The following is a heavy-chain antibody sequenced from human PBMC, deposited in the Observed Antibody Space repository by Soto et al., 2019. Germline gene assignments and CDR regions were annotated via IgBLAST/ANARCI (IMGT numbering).Heavy chain of an antibody. Sequence: EVQLLESGGGLVQPGGSLRLSCAASGFTFSSYAMSWVRQAPGKGLEWVSAISGSGGSTYYADSVKGRFTISRDNSKNTLYLQMNSLRVEDTAVYYCAKKGGYQLLAPVYYYGMDVWGQGTTVTVSS. V-gene: IGHV3-23*01. CDR1: GFTFSSYA. CDR3: AKKGGYQLLAPVYYYGMDV. D-gene: IGHD2-2*01. CDR2: ISGSGGST. J-gene: IGHJ6*02.